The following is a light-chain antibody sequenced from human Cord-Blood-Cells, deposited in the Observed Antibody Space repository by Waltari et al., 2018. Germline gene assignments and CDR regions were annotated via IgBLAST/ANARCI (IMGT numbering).Light chain of an antibody. CDR3: QQYNNWPLFT. CDR1: QSVSSN. CDR2: GAS. J-gene: IGKJ3*01. V-gene: IGKV3-15*01. Sequence: IVMTQSPATLSASPGERATLSCRASQSVSSNLAWYQQKPGQAPRLLIYGASTRATGIPARFSGSGSGTEFTLTISSLQSEDFAVYYCQQYNNWPLFTFGPGTKVDIK.